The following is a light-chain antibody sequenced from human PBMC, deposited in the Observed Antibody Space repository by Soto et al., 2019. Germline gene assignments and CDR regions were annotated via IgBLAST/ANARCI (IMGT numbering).Light chain of an antibody. CDR3: QTWGTGIHV. CDR1: SGHSSYA. V-gene: IGLV4-69*01. J-gene: IGLJ1*01. Sequence: QSVLTQSPSASASLGASVKLTCTLSSGHSSYAIAWHQQQPEKGPRYLMKLNSDGSHSKGDGIPDRFSGSSSGAERYLIISGLQSEDQAASYCQTWGTGIHVFGTGTKLTVL. CDR2: LNSDGSH.